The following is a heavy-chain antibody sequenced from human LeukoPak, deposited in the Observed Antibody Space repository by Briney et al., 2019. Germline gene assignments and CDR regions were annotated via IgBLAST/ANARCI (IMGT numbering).Heavy chain of an antibody. J-gene: IGHJ4*02. V-gene: IGHV1-18*01. D-gene: IGHD2-21*02. Sequence: ASVKVSCKASGYTFTSYGISWVRQAPGQGLEWMGWISAYNGNTNYAQNLQGRVTMTTDTSTSTAYMELRKLRSDDTAVYYCARDARPCGGDCYQDYWGQGTLVTVSS. CDR2: ISAYNGNT. CDR3: ARDARPCGGDCYQDY. CDR1: GYTFTSYG.